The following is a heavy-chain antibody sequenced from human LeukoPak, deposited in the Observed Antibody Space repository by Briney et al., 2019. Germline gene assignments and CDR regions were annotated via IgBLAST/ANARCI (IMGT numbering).Heavy chain of an antibody. CDR2: IYYSGST. Sequence: SETLSLTCTVSGGSISSCYWSWIRQPAGKGLEWIGYIYYSGSTNYNPSLKSRVTISVDTSKNQFSLKLSSVTAADTAVYYCARESLITIFGVVTRRYWYFDLWGRGTLVTVSS. V-gene: IGHV4-59*01. CDR3: ARESLITIFGVVTRRYWYFDL. CDR1: GGSISSCY. D-gene: IGHD3-3*01. J-gene: IGHJ2*01.